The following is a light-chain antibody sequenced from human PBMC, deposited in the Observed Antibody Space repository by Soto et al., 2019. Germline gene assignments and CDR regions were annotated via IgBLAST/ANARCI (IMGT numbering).Light chain of an antibody. J-gene: IGLJ1*01. Sequence: QSALTQPPSASGSPGQSVAISCTGTASDIGGYTFVSWYQQHPGKAPKLLIYDVNKRPSGVPDRFSGSKSGNAASLTVSGLHAEDEADYYWSAHGGTSPYVFGTGTKLTVL. CDR3: SAHGGTSPYV. CDR2: DVN. CDR1: ASDIGGYTF. V-gene: IGLV2-8*01.